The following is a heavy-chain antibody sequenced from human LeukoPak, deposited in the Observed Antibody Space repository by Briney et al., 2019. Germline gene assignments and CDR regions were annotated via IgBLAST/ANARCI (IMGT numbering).Heavy chain of an antibody. CDR1: GFTFSSCN. V-gene: IGHV3-13*01. CDR3: ARAMGLGWFGELVAFDI. Sequence: GGSLRLSCAASGFTFSSCNMHWVRRATGKGLEWVSAIGTAGDTYYPGSVKGRFTISRENAKTSLYLQMNSLRAGDTAVYYCARAMGLGWFGELVAFDIWGQGTMVTVSS. J-gene: IGHJ3*02. CDR2: IGTAGDT. D-gene: IGHD3-10*01.